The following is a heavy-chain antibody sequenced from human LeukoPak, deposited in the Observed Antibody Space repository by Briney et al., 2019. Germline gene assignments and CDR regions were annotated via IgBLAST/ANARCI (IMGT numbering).Heavy chain of an antibody. J-gene: IGHJ6*02. Sequence: SETLSLTCTVSGGSISSGGYYWSWIRQHPGKGLEWIGYIYYSGSTYYNPSLKSRVTISVDASKNQFSLKLSSVTAADTAVYYCARERLLWFGPQAGMDVWGQGTTVTVSS. D-gene: IGHD3-10*01. CDR1: GGSISSGGYY. V-gene: IGHV4-31*03. CDR2: IYYSGST. CDR3: ARERLLWFGPQAGMDV.